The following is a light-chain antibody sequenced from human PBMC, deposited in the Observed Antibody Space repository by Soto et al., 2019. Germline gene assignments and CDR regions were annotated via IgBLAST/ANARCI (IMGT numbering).Light chain of an antibody. V-gene: IGKV3-15*01. CDR2: GAS. J-gene: IGKJ4*01. Sequence: EIVMTQSPATLSVSPGERATLSCRASQSVGRNLAWYQQKPGQAPRLLIYGASTRATGIPARFSGSGSGTEFTLNTSSRQPEDFAIYSRQQYNNWPPLPFGGGTKVEIK. CDR1: QSVGRN. CDR3: QQYNNWPPLP.